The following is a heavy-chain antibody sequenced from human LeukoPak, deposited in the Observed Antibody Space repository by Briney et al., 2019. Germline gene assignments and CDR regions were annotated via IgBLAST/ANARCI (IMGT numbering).Heavy chain of an antibody. CDR2: IWYDGSNK. D-gene: IGHD1-26*01. Sequence: GGSLRLSCAASGFTFSSYGMHWVRQAPGKGLEWVAVIWYDGSNKYYADSVKGRFTISRDNSKNTLYLQMNSLRAEDTAVYYCARGGRWELAFYFDYWGQGTLDTVSS. V-gene: IGHV3-33*01. CDR3: ARGGRWELAFYFDY. CDR1: GFTFSSYG. J-gene: IGHJ4*02.